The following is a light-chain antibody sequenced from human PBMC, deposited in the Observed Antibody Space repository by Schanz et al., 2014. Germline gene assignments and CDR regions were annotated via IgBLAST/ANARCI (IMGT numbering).Light chain of an antibody. V-gene: IGLV2-14*03. CDR2: DVN. J-gene: IGLJ3*02. Sequence: QSALTQPASVSGSPGQSITISCTGTSSDIGSYDSVSWYQQHPGKAPKLIIYDVNNRPSGVSYRFSASKSGYTASLTISGLQAEDEADYNCSSYAGSDSWVFGGGTKLTVL. CDR3: SSYAGSDSWV. CDR1: SSDIGSYDS.